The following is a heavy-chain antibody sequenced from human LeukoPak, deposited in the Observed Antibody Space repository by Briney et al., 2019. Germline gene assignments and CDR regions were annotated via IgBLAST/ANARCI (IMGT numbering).Heavy chain of an antibody. CDR1: VGSISSYY. Sequence: PSETLSLTCTVSVGSISSYYWSWIRQPAGKGLEWIGRIYTSGSTNYNPSLKSRVTMSVDTSKNQFSLKLSSVTAADTAVYYCARDFIVVPAADDAFDIWGQGTMVTVSS. CDR3: ARDFIVVPAADDAFDI. CDR2: IYTSGST. J-gene: IGHJ3*02. V-gene: IGHV4-4*07. D-gene: IGHD2-2*01.